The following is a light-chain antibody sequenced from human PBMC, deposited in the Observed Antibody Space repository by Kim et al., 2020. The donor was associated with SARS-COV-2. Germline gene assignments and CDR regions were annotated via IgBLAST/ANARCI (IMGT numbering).Light chain of an antibody. Sequence: DIVMTQSPDSLAVSLGESATINCKSSQSVLYTSNNMNYLAWYQQKPGQPPKLLIYWSSTRESGVPDRFSGSGSGTDFTLTISSLQAEDVAVYYCQQYYSTPLTFGGGTKVDIK. V-gene: IGKV4-1*01. J-gene: IGKJ4*01. CDR1: QSVLYTSNNMNY. CDR2: WSS. CDR3: QQYYSTPLT.